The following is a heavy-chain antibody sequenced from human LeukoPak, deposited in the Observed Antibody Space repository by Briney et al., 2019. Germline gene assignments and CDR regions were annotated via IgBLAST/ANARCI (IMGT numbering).Heavy chain of an antibody. CDR2: SIPLFRTA. CDR3: ATGGAFLYGGSDY. Sequence: SVKVSCKASVGTFSSYGINWVRQAPGQALEWMGGSIPLFRTANYAQKFQGRVTITTDESTSTAYMELSSLRSEDTAVYYCATGGAFLYGGSDYWGQGTLVTVSS. D-gene: IGHD2-8*02. J-gene: IGHJ4*02. CDR1: VGTFSSYG. V-gene: IGHV1-69*05.